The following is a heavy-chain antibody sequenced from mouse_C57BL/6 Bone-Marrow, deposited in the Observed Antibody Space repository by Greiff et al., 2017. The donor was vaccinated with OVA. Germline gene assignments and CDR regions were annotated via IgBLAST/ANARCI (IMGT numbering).Heavy chain of an antibody. CDR1: GFTFSDYY. CDR2: ISNGGGST. Sequence: DVMLVESGGGLVQPGGSLKLSCAASGFTFSDYYMYWVRQTPEKRLEWVAYISNGGGSTYYPDTVKGRFTISRDNAKNTLYLQMSRLKSEDTAMYYCARQGGYWYFDVWGTGTTVTVSS. J-gene: IGHJ1*03. V-gene: IGHV5-12*01. CDR3: ARQGGYWYFDV.